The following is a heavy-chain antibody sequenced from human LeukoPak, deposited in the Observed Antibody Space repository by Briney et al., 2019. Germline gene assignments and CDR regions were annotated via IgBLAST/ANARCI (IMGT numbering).Heavy chain of an antibody. Sequence: SETLSLTCAVSGASISGSGYYLGWLRQPPGKGLEWIGNIYYTGSTYYNASLQSLVTISIDMSKNQFSLRLSSVPAADTAMYYCVKSGGYGLINFWGQGTLVTVSS. J-gene: IGHJ4*02. V-gene: IGHV4-39*01. D-gene: IGHD6-19*01. CDR1: GASISGSGYY. CDR2: IYYTGST. CDR3: VKSGGYGLINF.